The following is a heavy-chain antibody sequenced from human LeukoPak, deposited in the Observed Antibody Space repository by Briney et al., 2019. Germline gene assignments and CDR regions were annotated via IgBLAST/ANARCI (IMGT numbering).Heavy chain of an antibody. D-gene: IGHD3-16*01. CDR3: ARGGGLDV. CDR2: ISWNSGSI. V-gene: IGHV3-9*01. Sequence: GGSLRLSCAASGFTFDDYAMHWVWQAPGKGLEWVSGISWNSGSIGYADSVKGRLTISRDNAKNSLYLQMSNLRAEDTAVYFCARGGGLDVWGQGATVTVSS. CDR1: GFTFDDYA. J-gene: IGHJ6*02.